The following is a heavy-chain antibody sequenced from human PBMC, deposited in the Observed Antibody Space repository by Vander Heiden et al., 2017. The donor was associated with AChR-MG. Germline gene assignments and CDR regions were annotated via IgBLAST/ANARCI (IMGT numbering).Heavy chain of an antibody. D-gene: IGHD2-8*01. Sequence: QVQLQESGPGLVKPSETLSLTCTVPGGSLSSYYWGWIRQPPGKGLGWIGYIYYRGSTNCNTSLKRRVTISVDTSKNQFSLKLSSVTAADTAVYYCARVVLMVGKGSNYYYYGMDVWGQGTTVTVSS. CDR1: GGSLSSYY. J-gene: IGHJ6*02. CDR3: ARVVLMVGKGSNYYYYGMDV. CDR2: IYYRGST. V-gene: IGHV4-59*01.